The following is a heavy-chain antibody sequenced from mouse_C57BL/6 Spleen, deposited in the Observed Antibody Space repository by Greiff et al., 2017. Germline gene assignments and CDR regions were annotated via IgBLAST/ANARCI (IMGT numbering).Heavy chain of an antibody. D-gene: IGHD2-1*01. CDR1: GYTFTSYW. V-gene: IGHV1-52*01. J-gene: IGHJ4*01. CDR3: ARLDYGNYYYAMDD. Sequence: QVQLQQPGAELVRPGSSVKLSCKASGYTFTSYWMHWVKQRPIQGLEWIGNIDPSDSETHYNQKFKDKATLTVDKSSSTAYMQLSSLTSEDSAVYYCARLDYGNYYYAMDDWGQGTSVTVSS. CDR2: IDPSDSET.